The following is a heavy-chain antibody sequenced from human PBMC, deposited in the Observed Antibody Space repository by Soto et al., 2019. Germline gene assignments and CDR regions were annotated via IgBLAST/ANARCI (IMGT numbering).Heavy chain of an antibody. CDR1: GGTFSSYA. CDR3: ASHRDSSGYYNVDY. V-gene: IGHV1-69*13. D-gene: IGHD3-22*01. CDR2: IIPIFGTA. Sequence: GSSVKVSCKASGGTFSSYAISWVRQAPGQGLEWMGGIIPIFGTANYAQKFQGRVTITAAESTSTAYMELSSLRSEDTAVYYCASHRDSSGYYNVDYWGQGTLGTVSS. J-gene: IGHJ4*02.